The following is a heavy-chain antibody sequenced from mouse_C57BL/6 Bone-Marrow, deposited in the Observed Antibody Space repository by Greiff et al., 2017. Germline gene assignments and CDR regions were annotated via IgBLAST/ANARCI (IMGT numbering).Heavy chain of an antibody. CDR2: INPNNGGT. J-gene: IGHJ1*03. Sequence: EVQLQQSGPELVKPGASVKIPCKASGYTFTDYNMDWVKQSHGKSLEWIGDINPNNGGTIYNQKFKGKATLTVDKSSSTAYMELRSLTSEDTAVYYCARVYSSFSYWYFDVWGTGTTGTVSS. CDR1: GYTFTDYN. D-gene: IGHD1-1*01. CDR3: ARVYSSFSYWYFDV. V-gene: IGHV1-18*01.